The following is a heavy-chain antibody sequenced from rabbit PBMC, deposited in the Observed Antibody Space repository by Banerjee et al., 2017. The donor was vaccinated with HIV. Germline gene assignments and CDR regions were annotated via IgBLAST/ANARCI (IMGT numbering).Heavy chain of an antibody. D-gene: IGHD6-1*01. CDR2: IYTGSSGDT. Sequence: QEQLEESGGDLVKPGASLTLTCTASGFDFSSSYHMCWVCQAPGKGLEWIGCIYTGSSGDTYYANWAKGRFIMSKTSSTTVTLQMTSLTAADTATYFCARDWDYSGYGFATGAFDPWGQGTLVTVS. CDR3: ARDWDYSGYGFATGAFDP. V-gene: IGHV1S45*01. CDR1: GFDFSSSYH. J-gene: IGHJ2*01.